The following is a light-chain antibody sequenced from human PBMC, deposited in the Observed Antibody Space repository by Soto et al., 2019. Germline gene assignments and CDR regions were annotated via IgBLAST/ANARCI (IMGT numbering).Light chain of an antibody. CDR3: SSYTRSGVYV. J-gene: IGLJ1*01. Sequence: QSALTQPASVSGSPGQSITISCTGTSSDVGGYNAVSRYQQHPGRAPKLMIYDVSNRPSGISNRFSGSKSGSTASLTISGLQAEDDADYYCSSYTRSGVYVFGAGTKVTVL. CDR1: SSDVGGYNA. V-gene: IGLV2-14*01. CDR2: DVS.